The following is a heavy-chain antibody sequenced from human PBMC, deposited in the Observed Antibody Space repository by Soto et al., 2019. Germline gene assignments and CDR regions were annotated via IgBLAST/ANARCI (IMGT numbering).Heavy chain of an antibody. CDR2: IIPILGIA. Sequence: GASVKVSCKASGGTFSNYTISWVRQAPGQGLEWMGRIIPILGIAIYAQKFQGRVTITADKSTSTAYMELNSLRSEDTAVYYCARLVTTKRNHYYMDVWGKGTTVTVSS. D-gene: IGHD4-17*01. V-gene: IGHV1-69*02. CDR1: GGTFSNYT. CDR3: ARLVTTKRNHYYMDV. J-gene: IGHJ6*03.